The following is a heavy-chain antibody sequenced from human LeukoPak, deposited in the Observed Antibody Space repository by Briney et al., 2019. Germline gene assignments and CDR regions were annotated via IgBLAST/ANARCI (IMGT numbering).Heavy chain of an antibody. Sequence: GGSLRLSCTASGFTFRSYAMIWVRQAPGKGLEGVSSIGASISTYYADSVKGRFTISRDNSKNTLYLQMNSLRADDTAVYYCAKLDYCVTVYWGQGTLVTVSS. D-gene: IGHD1-1*01. CDR2: IGASIST. CDR3: AKLDYCVTVY. J-gene: IGHJ4*02. CDR1: GFTFRSYA. V-gene: IGHV3-23*01.